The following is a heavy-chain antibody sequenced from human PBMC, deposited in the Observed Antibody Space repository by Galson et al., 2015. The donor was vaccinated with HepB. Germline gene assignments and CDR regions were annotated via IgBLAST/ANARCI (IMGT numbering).Heavy chain of an antibody. CDR3: ARGGDSGYDDYDY. D-gene: IGHD5-12*01. Sequence: SLRLSCAASGFTFSSFSMNWVRQAPGKGLEWVSYISSSSSTIYYADSVKGRFTISRDNAKNSLYLQMNSLRAEDTAVYYCARGGDSGYDDYDYWGQGTLVTVSS. V-gene: IGHV3-48*01. CDR2: ISSSSSTI. J-gene: IGHJ4*02. CDR1: GFTFSSFS.